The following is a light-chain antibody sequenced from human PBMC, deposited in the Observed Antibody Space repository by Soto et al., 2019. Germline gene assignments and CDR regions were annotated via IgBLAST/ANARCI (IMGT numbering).Light chain of an antibody. CDR3: QQYGNSPLT. V-gene: IGKV3-20*01. CDR1: QSFRSDY. J-gene: IGKJ4*01. Sequence: EIVLTQSPDILSLSPGQRATLSCRASQSFRSDYFAWYQQKPRQAPRVIIFGVSTRATGVPDRFSGSGSGTDFTLTISRLEPEDFALYYCQQYGNSPLTFGGGTKVDI. CDR2: GVS.